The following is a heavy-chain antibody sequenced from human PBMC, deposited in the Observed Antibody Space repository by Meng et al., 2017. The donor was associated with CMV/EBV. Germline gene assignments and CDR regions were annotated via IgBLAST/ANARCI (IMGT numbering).Heavy chain of an antibody. CDR2: ISSSSSYI. J-gene: IGHJ4*02. V-gene: IGHV3-21*01. CDR3: ARGAAARPIDY. Sequence: GESLKISCAASGFTFSSYSMNWVRQAPGKGLEWVSSISSSSSYIYYADSVKGRFTISSDNAKHSLYLQMNSLRAEDTAVYYCARGAAARPIDYWGQGTLVTVSS. CDR1: GFTFSSYS. D-gene: IGHD6-6*01.